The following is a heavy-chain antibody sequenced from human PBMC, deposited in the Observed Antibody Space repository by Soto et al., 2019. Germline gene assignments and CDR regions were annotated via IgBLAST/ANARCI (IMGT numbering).Heavy chain of an antibody. CDR2: ISYDGSNK. V-gene: IGHV3-30*18. J-gene: IGHJ6*02. CDR3: AKDPGGGGYRYYYYYYGMDV. Sequence: GGSLRLSCAASGFTFSSYGMHWVRQAPGKGLEWVAVISYDGSNKYYADSVKGRFTISRDNSKNTLYLQMNSLRAEDTAVYYCAKDPGGGGYRYYYYYYGMDVWGQGTTVTVSS. D-gene: IGHD5-18*01. CDR1: GFTFSSYG.